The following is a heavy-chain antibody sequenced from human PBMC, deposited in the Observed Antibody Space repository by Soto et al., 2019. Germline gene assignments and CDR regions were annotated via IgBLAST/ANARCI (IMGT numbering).Heavy chain of an antibody. CDR2: IYWDDDK. CDR3: AHSLGGVIVTVPPFDY. J-gene: IGHJ4*02. CDR1: GFSLGTSGVG. Sequence: QITLKESGPTLVKPTQTLTLTCTFSGFSLGTSGVGVGWIRQPPGKALEWLALIYWDDDKRYSPSLKSRLTITKDTSKNQVVLTMTNMDPVDTATYYCAHSLGGVIVTVPPFDYWGQGTLVTVSS. D-gene: IGHD3-16*02. V-gene: IGHV2-5*02.